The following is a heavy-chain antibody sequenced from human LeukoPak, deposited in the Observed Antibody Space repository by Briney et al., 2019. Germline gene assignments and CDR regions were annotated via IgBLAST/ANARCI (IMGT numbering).Heavy chain of an antibody. D-gene: IGHD6-19*01. J-gene: IGHJ4*02. V-gene: IGHV3-11*06. CDR2: ISGSSTYT. CDR3: ARHNGWYDY. Sequence: PGGSLRLSCAASGFTFSDYYMIWIRQAPGKGLELVSYISGSSTYTNYADSVKGRFTISRDNAKHSLYLQMNSLRAEDTAVYYCARHNGWYDYWGQGTLVTVSS. CDR1: GFTFSDYY.